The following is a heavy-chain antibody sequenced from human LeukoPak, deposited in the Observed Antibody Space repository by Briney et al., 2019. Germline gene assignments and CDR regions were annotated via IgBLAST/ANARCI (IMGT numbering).Heavy chain of an antibody. CDR2: ISGSGGST. V-gene: IGHV3-23*01. J-gene: IGHJ3*02. Sequence: GGSLRLSCAASGFTFSSYAMSWVRQAPGKGLGWVSAISGSGGSTYYADSVKGRFTISRDNSKNTLYLQMNSLRAEDTAVYYCAKDKYSSSWYDAFDIWGQGTMVTVSS. CDR1: GFTFSSYA. CDR3: AKDKYSSSWYDAFDI. D-gene: IGHD6-13*01.